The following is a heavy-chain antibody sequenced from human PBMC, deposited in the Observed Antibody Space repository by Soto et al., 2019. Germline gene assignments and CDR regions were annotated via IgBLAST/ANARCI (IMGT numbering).Heavy chain of an antibody. D-gene: IGHD3-10*01. Sequence: SGGSLRLSCAASGFTFSDYYMSWIRQAPGKGLEWVSYISSSGSTIYYADSVKGRFTISRDNAKNSLYLQMNSLRAEDTAVYYCARDFARFGELSAPGYWGQGTLVTVSS. CDR2: ISSSGSTI. J-gene: IGHJ4*02. CDR1: GFTFSDYY. V-gene: IGHV3-11*01. CDR3: ARDFARFGELSAPGY.